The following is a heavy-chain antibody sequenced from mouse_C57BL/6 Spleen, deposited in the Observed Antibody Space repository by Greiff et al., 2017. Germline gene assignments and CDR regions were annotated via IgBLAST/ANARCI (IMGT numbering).Heavy chain of an antibody. CDR2: IWSGGST. Sequence: QVQLQQSGPGLVQPSQSLSITCTVSGFSLTSYGVHWVRQSPGTGLEWLGVIWSGGSTDYNAAFMSRLGITKDNSKSQVFSKMNSLQADDTAIYYGASNTVVEGDGPYAMDDWGQGTSVTVSS. CDR1: GFSLTSYG. J-gene: IGHJ4*01. V-gene: IGHV2-5*01. CDR3: ASNTVVEGDGPYAMDD. D-gene: IGHD1-1*01.